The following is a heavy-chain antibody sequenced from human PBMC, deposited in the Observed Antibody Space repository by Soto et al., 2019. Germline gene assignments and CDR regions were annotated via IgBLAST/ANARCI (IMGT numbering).Heavy chain of an antibody. Sequence: SETLSLTCTVSGGSISSYYWSWIRQPPGKGLEWIGYIYYSGSTNYNPSLKSRVTISVDTSKNQFSLKLSSVTAADTAVYYCARGLIAAAGTERFDYWGQGTLVTVSS. J-gene: IGHJ4*02. V-gene: IGHV4-59*01. CDR2: IYYSGST. CDR3: ARGLIAAAGTERFDY. D-gene: IGHD6-13*01. CDR1: GGSISSYY.